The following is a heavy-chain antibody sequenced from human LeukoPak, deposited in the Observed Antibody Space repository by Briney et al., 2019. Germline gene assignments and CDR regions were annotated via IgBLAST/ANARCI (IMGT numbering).Heavy chain of an antibody. CDR1: GYSFTSYW. D-gene: IGHD6-19*01. CDR3: ASTQSGWYEKFDY. J-gene: IGHJ4*02. CDR2: IDPSDSYT. Sequence: GESLRISCKGSGYSFTSYWISWVRQMPGKGLEWMGRIDPSDSYTNYSPSFQGHVTISADKSISTAYLQWSSLKASDTAMYYCASTQSGWYEKFDYWGQGTLATVSS. V-gene: IGHV5-10-1*01.